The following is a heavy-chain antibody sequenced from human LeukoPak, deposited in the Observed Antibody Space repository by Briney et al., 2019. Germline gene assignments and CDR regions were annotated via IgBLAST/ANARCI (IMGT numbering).Heavy chain of an antibody. D-gene: IGHD6-13*01. CDR3: ARLPCSSSWSTCDS. CDR2: ISGSGGST. J-gene: IGHJ4*02. Sequence: GGSLRLSCAASGVTFSSYAMSWVRQTPGKGLEWVSAISGSGGSTYYADSVKGRFTISRDNSKNTLFLQMNSLRAEDTAPYYCARLPCSSSWSTCDSWGQGTLVTVSS. CDR1: GVTFSSYA. V-gene: IGHV3-23*01.